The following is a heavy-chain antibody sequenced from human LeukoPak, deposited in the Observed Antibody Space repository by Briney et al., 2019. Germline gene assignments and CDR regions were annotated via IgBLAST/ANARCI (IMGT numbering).Heavy chain of an antibody. CDR2: IKQDGSEK. CDR3: AKDLGIGVAAYYYGMDV. CDR1: GFTFSSYW. Sequence: GGSLRLSCAASGFTFSSYWMSWVRQAPGKGLEWVANIKQDGSEKYYVDSVKGRFTISRDNAKNSLYLQMNSLRAEDTALYYCAKDLGIGVAAYYYGMDVWGQGTTVTVSS. J-gene: IGHJ6*02. D-gene: IGHD6-19*01. V-gene: IGHV3-7*03.